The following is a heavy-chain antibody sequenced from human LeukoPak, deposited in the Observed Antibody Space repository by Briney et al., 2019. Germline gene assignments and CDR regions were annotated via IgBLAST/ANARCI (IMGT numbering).Heavy chain of an antibody. CDR2: IWYDGTNK. CDR3: ARESPGATRDY. Sequence: PGRSLRLSCAASGFTFSSYGMHWVRQAPGKGLEWVAVIWYDGTNKYYADSVKGRFTISRDNAKNSLYLQMNSLRAEDTAVYYCARESPGATRDYWGQGTLVTVSS. CDR1: GFTFSSYG. D-gene: IGHD1-26*01. J-gene: IGHJ4*02. V-gene: IGHV3-33*01.